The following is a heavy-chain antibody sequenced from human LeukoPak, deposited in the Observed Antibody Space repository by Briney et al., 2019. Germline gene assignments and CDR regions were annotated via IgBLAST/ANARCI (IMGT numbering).Heavy chain of an antibody. D-gene: IGHD1-26*01. CDR3: ARDLTSGSYLSGYWFDP. J-gene: IGHJ5*02. V-gene: IGHV3-11*01. CDR2: ISSSGSTI. CDR1: GFTFNDYY. Sequence: GGSLRVSCAASGFTFNDYYMSWIRQARGKGLEWVSYISSSGSTIYYADSVKGRFTISRDNAKNSLYLQMNSLRAEDTAVYYCARDLTSGSYLSGYWFDPWGQGTLVTVSS.